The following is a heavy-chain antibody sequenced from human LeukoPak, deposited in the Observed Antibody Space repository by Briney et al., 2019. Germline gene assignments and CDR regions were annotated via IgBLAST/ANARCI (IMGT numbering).Heavy chain of an antibody. J-gene: IGHJ3*02. CDR2: IYSGGST. V-gene: IGHV3-66*01. Sequence: PGGSLRLSCAASGFTFSSYWMHWVRQAPGKGLEWVSVIYSGGSTYYADSVKGRFTISRDNSKNTLYLQMNSLRAEDTAVYYCAKGVVRGVIPYGVDAFDIWGQGTMVTVSS. CDR1: GFTFSSYW. CDR3: AKGVVRGVIPYGVDAFDI. D-gene: IGHD3-10*01.